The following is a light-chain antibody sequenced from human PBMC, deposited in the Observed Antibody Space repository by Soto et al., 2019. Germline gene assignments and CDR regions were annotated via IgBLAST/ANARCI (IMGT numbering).Light chain of an antibody. CDR1: HSVSSTY. J-gene: IGKJ2*01. V-gene: IGKV3-20*01. CDR2: GAS. CDR3: QQYRSSPPYT. Sequence: EIVLTQSPGTLSLSPGERAALSCRASHSVSSTYLAWYQQKPGQAPRLLIYGASSRATGIPDRFSGSGSGTDFTLTISRLEPEAFAVYYCQQYRSSPPYTFGQGTKLEIK.